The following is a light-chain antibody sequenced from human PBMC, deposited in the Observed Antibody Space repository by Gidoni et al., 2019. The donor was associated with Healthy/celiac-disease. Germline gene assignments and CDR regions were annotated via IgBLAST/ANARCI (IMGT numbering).Light chain of an antibody. CDR1: QSISSW. CDR3: QQYRNFT. CDR2: KAS. V-gene: IGKV1-5*03. Sequence: DIQMTQSPSTLSASGGDRVTITCRASQSISSWLAWYQQKPGKAPKLLIYKASSLESGVPSRFSGSGSGTEFTLTISSLQPDDFATYYCQQYRNFTFGQGTKLEIK. J-gene: IGKJ2*01.